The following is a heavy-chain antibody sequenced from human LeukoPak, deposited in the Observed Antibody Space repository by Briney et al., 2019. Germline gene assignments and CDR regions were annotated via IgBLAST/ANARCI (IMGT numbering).Heavy chain of an antibody. V-gene: IGHV3-23*01. D-gene: IGHD3-16*01. CDR3: AKASWASTADAVL. Sequence: QSGGSLTLSCAASGFTFSSYAMSWVREAPARGLEWVSSLRGNGDTFYADSVKGRFTLSRDESRNTVYLQLNKLRVEDTAVYYCAKASWASTADAVLWGQGTVVIVSS. CDR1: GFTFSSYA. CDR2: LRGNGDT. J-gene: IGHJ4*02.